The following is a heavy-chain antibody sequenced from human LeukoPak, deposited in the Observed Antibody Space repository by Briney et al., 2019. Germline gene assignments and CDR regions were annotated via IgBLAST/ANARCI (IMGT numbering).Heavy chain of an antibody. Sequence: PGGSLRLSCAASGFTVSSNYMSWVRQAPGEGLEWVSVIYSGGSTYYADSVKGRSTIPRDNSKNTLYLQMNSLRAEDTAVYYCARARGAVGRIDYWGQGTLVTVSS. CDR3: ARARGAVGRIDY. V-gene: IGHV3-66*02. D-gene: IGHD6-19*01. J-gene: IGHJ4*02. CDR2: IYSGGST. CDR1: GFTVSSNY.